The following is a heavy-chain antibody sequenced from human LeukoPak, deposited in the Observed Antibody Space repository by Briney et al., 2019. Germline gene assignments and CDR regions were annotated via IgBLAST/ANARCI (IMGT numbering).Heavy chain of an antibody. CDR1: GGSISSYY. Sequence: SETLSLTCTVSGGSISSYYWSWIRQPPGKGPEWIGYIYYSGSTNYNPSLRSRVIISVDTSKNQFSLKLSSVTAPDTAVYYCARGIFGVIINAFDIWGQGTMVTVSS. CDR3: ARGIFGVIINAFDI. CDR2: IYYSGST. D-gene: IGHD3-3*01. V-gene: IGHV4-59*01. J-gene: IGHJ3*02.